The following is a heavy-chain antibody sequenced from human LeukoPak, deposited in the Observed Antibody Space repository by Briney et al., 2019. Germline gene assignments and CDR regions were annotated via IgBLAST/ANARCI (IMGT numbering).Heavy chain of an antibody. Sequence: GESLKISCKGSGYIFTTYWIGWVRQMPGKGLEWMGIIYPGDSDTKYSPSLQGQVTISADKSISTAYLQWSSLKASDTAMYYCARPGRDGYNCFDSWGQGTLVTVSS. D-gene: IGHD5-24*01. V-gene: IGHV5-51*01. J-gene: IGHJ5*01. CDR1: GYIFTTYW. CDR3: ARPGRDGYNCFDS. CDR2: IYPGDSDT.